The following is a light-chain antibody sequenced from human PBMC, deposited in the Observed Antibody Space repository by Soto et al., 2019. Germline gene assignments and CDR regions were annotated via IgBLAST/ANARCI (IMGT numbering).Light chain of an antibody. CDR1: QSVSSW. V-gene: IGKV1-5*03. CDR2: EAS. J-gene: IGKJ4*01. CDR3: QQYSSYVT. Sequence: DIQMTLSPSSLSASVGDRVTITCRASQSVSSWLAWYQQKPGRAPKLLIYEASRLQSGVPSRFSGSGSGTEFTLTISSLQPDDFATYYCQQYSSYVTFGGGTKVENK.